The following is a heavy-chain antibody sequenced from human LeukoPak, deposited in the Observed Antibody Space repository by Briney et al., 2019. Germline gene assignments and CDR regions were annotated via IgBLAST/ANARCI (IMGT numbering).Heavy chain of an antibody. V-gene: IGHV4-4*02. J-gene: IGHJ4*02. CDR3: ARASHWNQLHYFDY. Sequence: PSGTLSLTCAVPGGSISSSNWWSWVRQPPGKGLEWIGEIYHSGSTNYNPSLKSRVTISVDKSKNQFSLKLSSVTAADTAVYYCARASHWNQLHYFDYWGQGILVTVSS. CDR2: IYHSGST. D-gene: IGHD1-1*01. CDR1: GGSISSSNW.